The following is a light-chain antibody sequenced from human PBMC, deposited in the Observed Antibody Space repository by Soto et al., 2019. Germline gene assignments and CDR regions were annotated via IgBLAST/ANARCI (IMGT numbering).Light chain of an antibody. J-gene: IGKJ1*01. V-gene: IGKV1-5*01. Sequence: DIQMTQSPSSLSASVGDRVTITCRASQSISSWLAWYQQKPGKAPDLLIYDASTLESGVPSRFSGSGSGTEFTLTITSLQPDDFATYYCQQYQTLWTVGQGTKVDSK. CDR1: QSISSW. CDR2: DAS. CDR3: QQYQTLWT.